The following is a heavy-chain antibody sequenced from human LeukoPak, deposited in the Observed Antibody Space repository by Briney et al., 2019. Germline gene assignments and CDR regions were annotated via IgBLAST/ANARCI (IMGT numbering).Heavy chain of an antibody. J-gene: IGHJ4*02. V-gene: IGHV1-46*01. D-gene: IGHD1-26*01. Sequence: EASVKVSCKASGYTFTSYYMHWVRQAPGQGLEWVGAINPIGGTTTYAQKFQGRVTMTRDTSTTTVYTELYSLRYDDTAVYHCARDLLAPDYWGQGTLVTVSS. CDR3: ARDLLAPDY. CDR2: INPIGGTT. CDR1: GYTFTSYY.